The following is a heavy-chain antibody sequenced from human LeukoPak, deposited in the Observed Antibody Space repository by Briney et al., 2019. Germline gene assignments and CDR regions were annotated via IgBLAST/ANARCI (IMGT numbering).Heavy chain of an antibody. V-gene: IGHV4-4*09. CDR3: ARRATMLAGGYFDY. CDR2: IYASGST. J-gene: IGHJ4*02. Sequence: SETLSLTCTVSGGSISSYYWSWIRQPPGKGLEWIGYIYASGSTTYNPSFKSRVTISIDTSKNQFSLKLSSVTAADTAVYYCARRATMLAGGYFDYWGQGTLVSVSS. CDR1: GGSISSYY. D-gene: IGHD5-12*01.